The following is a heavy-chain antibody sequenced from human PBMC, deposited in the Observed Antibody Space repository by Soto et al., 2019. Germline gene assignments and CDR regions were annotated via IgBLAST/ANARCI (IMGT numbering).Heavy chain of an antibody. CDR2: MSYDGSKK. CDR3: AKGGGGSYLYFDY. J-gene: IGHJ4*02. D-gene: IGHD1-26*01. Sequence: QVQLVESGGGVVQPGRSLRLACAASGFTFSSYGMHWVRQAPGKGLEWVALMSYDGSKKYYADSVKGRFTISRDKSKNTRYLQMNSLRAEDTAVYYCAKGGGGSYLYFDYWGQGTLVTVS. V-gene: IGHV3-30*18. CDR1: GFTFSSYG.